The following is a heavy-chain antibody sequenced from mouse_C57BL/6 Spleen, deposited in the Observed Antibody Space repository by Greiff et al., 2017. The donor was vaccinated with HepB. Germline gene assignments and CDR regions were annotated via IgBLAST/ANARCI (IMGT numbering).Heavy chain of an antibody. CDR1: GYTFTSYG. D-gene: IGHD2-4*01. CDR2: IYPRSGNT. Sequence: VKLMESGAELARPGASVKLSCKASGYTFTSYGISWVKQRTGQGLEWIGEIYPRSGNTYYNEKFKGKATLTADKSSSTAYMELRSLTSEDSAVYFCAVYDYVPGYYFDYWGQGTTLTVSS. CDR3: AVYDYVPGYYFDY. J-gene: IGHJ2*01. V-gene: IGHV1-81*01.